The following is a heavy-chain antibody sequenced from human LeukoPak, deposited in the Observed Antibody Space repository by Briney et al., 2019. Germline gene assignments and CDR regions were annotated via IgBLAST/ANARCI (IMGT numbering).Heavy chain of an antibody. Sequence: GGSLRLSCAASGFTFSSYSMNWVRQAPGKGLEWVSSISSSSSYIYYADSVKGRFTIPRDNAKNSLYLQMNSLRAEDTAVYYCARDSVGSSWQTFDYWGQGTLVTVSS. CDR1: GFTFSSYS. CDR3: ARDSVGSSWQTFDY. D-gene: IGHD6-13*01. J-gene: IGHJ4*02. CDR2: ISSSSSYI. V-gene: IGHV3-21*01.